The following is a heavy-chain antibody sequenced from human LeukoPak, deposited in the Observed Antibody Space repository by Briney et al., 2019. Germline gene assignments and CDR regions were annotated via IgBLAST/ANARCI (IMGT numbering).Heavy chain of an antibody. CDR2: ISGGGGST. CDR3: VKRARNGYNSPLDY. V-gene: IGHV3-23*01. D-gene: IGHD5-24*01. Sequence: GGSLRLSCAVSGFTFSRYAMSWVRQAPGKGLEWVSAISGGGGSTYYAESVKGRFTISRDDSKNMVYLQMSSLRVEDTAIYYCVKRARNGYNSPLDYWGQGALVTVSS. CDR1: GFTFSRYA. J-gene: IGHJ4*02.